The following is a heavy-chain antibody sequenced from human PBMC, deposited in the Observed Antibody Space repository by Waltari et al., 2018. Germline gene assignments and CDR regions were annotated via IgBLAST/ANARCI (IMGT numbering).Heavy chain of an antibody. CDR3: AKDPTYYYDSSGYSYFDY. Sequence: VQFQQWGATLLKPSETLSLTCTVYGASFNDYFWVWIRQAPGKGLEWVSAISGSGGSTYYADHVKGRFTISRDKSKNTLYLQMNSLRAEDTAVYYCAKDPTYYYDSSGYSYFDYWGQGTLVTVSA. J-gene: IGHJ4*02. V-gene: IGHV3-23*01. CDR1: GASFNDYF. D-gene: IGHD3-22*01. CDR2: ISGSGGST.